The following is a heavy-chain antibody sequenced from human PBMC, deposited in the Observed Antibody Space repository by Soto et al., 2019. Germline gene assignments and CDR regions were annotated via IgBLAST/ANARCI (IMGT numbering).Heavy chain of an antibody. D-gene: IGHD6-13*01. CDR2: IGTAGDT. Sequence: LRLSCAASGFTFSSYDMHWVRQATGKGLEWVSAIGTAGDTYYPGSVKGRFTISRENAKNSLYLQMNSLRAGDTAVYYCARGSGSSWPTHFDYWGQGTLVTVSS. V-gene: IGHV3-13*01. CDR1: GFTFSSYD. CDR3: ARGSGSSWPTHFDY. J-gene: IGHJ4*02.